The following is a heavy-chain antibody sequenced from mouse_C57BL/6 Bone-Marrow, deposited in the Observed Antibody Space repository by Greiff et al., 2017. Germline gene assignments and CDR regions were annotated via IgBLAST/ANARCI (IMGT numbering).Heavy chain of an antibody. J-gene: IGHJ3*01. CDR2: IYPRSGDT. D-gene: IGHD3-3*01. Sequence: VQLQQSGAELARPGASVKLSCKASGYTFTSYGISWVKQRTGQGLEWIGEIYPRSGDTYYNEKFKGKATLTADKSASTAYMELRSLTSEDSAVYFCATGREAYWGQGTLVTVSA. V-gene: IGHV1-81*01. CDR3: ATGREAY. CDR1: GYTFTSYG.